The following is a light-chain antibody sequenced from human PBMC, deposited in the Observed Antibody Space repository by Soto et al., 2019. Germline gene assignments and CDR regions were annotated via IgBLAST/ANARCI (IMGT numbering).Light chain of an antibody. V-gene: IGLV9-49*01. Sequence: QLVLTQPPSASASLGASVTLTCTLSSGYSNYKVDWYQQRPGKGPRFVMREGTGGIVGSKGDGIPDRFSVLGSGLNRYVTIKNIREEDESDRHCGQTMAEGASSCTVFGSGTQLTVL. CDR2: EGTGGIVG. J-gene: IGLJ6*01. CDR1: SGYSNYK. CDR3: GQTMAEGASSCTV.